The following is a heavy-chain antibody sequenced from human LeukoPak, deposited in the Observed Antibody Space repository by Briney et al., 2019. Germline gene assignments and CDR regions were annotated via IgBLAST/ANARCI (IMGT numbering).Heavy chain of an antibody. CDR3: ATVRYYDSSGYLSY. D-gene: IGHD3-22*01. J-gene: IGHJ4*02. CDR2: FDPEDGET. CDR1: GYTLTELS. V-gene: IGHV1-24*01. Sequence: ASVKVSYKVSGYTLTELSVHWVRQAPGKGLEWMGGFDPEDGETIYAQKFQGRVTMTEDTSTDTAYMELSSLRSEDTAVYYCATVRYYDSSGYLSYWGQGTLVTVSS.